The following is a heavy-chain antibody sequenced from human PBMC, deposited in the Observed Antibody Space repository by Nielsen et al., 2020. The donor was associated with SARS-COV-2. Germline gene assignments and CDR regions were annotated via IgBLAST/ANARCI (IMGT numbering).Heavy chain of an antibody. J-gene: IGHJ4*02. Sequence: SVKVSCKASGYTFTSYYMHWVRQAPGQGLEWMGIINPTGGSTSYAQKFQGRVTMTRDTSMSTVYMELSSLRSEDTAVYYCAREHFVGGLGIVVVISTILDYWGQGTLVTVSS. V-gene: IGHV1-46*01. CDR2: INPTGGST. CDR1: GYTFTSYY. D-gene: IGHD3-22*01. CDR3: AREHFVGGLGIVVVISTILDY.